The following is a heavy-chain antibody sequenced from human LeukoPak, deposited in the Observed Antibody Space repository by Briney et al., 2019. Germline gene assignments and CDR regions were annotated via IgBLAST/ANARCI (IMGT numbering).Heavy chain of an antibody. CDR1: GYTFTSYG. V-gene: IGHV1-18*01. D-gene: IGHD5-18*01. J-gene: IGHJ4*02. CDR2: ISAYNGYT. CDR3: ARDRDQVWLHY. Sequence: ASVKVSCKASGYTFTSYGISWVRQAPGQGLEWMGWISAYNGYTNYAQKLQGRVTMTTDTSTSTAYMELRSMRSDDTAVYYCARDRDQVWLHYWGQGTLVTVSS.